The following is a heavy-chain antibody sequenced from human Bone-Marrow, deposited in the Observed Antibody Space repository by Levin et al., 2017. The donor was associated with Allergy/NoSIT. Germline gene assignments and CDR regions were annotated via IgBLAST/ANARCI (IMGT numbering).Heavy chain of an antibody. J-gene: IGHJ1*01. Sequence: GESLKISCAASGFTFSSYAMSWVRQAPGKGLEWVSALGGSGRSTYYADSVKGRFTISRDNSNNTLYLQMSSLRAEDTAVYYCAKGYTGNEYFHHWGQGTLVSVSS. CDR2: LGGSGRST. V-gene: IGHV3-23*01. CDR1: GFTFSSYA. CDR3: AKGYTGNEYFHH. D-gene: IGHD3-10*01.